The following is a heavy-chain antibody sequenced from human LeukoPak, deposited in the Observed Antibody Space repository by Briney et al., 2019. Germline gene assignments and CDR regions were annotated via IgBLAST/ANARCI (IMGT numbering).Heavy chain of an antibody. V-gene: IGHV3-48*02. CDR1: GFTFSNYW. CDR2: ISSGGGAT. CDR3: AKTHGNGWYFDY. Sequence: GGSLRLSCAASGFTFSNYWMIWVRQAPGKGLEWVSYISSGGGATHYADSVKGRFTISRDNAKNSLYLQKNSLRDEDTALYSCAKTHGNGWYFDYWGQGNLVTVAS. D-gene: IGHD6-19*01. J-gene: IGHJ4*02.